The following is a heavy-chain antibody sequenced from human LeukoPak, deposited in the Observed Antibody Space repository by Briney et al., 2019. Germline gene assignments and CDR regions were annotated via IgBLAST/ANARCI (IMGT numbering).Heavy chain of an antibody. J-gene: IGHJ4*02. Sequence: GGSLRLSCAASGFTFSSCAMNWVRQAPGKGLEWVSGISGSGGIPHYADSVRGRFTISRDNSKNTLHLQMNSLRAEDTAVYYCAKDPTDFDSNGQTYFDYWGQGTLVTVSS. V-gene: IGHV3-23*01. D-gene: IGHD3-22*01. CDR2: ISGSGGIP. CDR3: AKDPTDFDSNGQTYFDY. CDR1: GFTFSSCA.